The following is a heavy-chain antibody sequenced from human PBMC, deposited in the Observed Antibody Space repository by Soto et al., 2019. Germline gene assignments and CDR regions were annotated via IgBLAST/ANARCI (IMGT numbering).Heavy chain of an antibody. J-gene: IGHJ4*02. D-gene: IGHD6-19*01. Sequence: ASVKVSCKASGYTFTSDGISWGRQSPGQDLEWMGWISAYNGNTNYAQKLQGRVTMTTATSKSTAYMELKSLRSDDAAVYYCARVKTVAVGIFDYWGQGTLVTVSS. CDR1: GYTFTSDG. CDR2: ISAYNGNT. V-gene: IGHV1-18*01. CDR3: ARVKTVAVGIFDY.